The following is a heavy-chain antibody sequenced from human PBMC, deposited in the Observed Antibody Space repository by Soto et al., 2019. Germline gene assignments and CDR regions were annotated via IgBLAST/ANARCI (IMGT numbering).Heavy chain of an antibody. CDR2: ISSSSSSYI. D-gene: IGHD6-19*01. J-gene: IGHJ5*02. CDR3: ARDTALAVAVT. Sequence: GGSLRLSCAASGFTFSSYSMNWVRQAPGKGLEWVSSISSSSSSYIYYADSVKGRFTISRDNAKNSLYLQMNSLRAEDTAVYYCARDTALAVAVTWGQGTLVTVSS. V-gene: IGHV3-21*01. CDR1: GFTFSSYS.